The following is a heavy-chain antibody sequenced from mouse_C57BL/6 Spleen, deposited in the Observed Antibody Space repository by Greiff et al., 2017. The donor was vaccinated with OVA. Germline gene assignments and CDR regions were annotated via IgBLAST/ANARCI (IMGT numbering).Heavy chain of an antibody. J-gene: IGHJ3*01. CDR2: INPSSGYT. Sequence: VQLQQSGAELARPGASVKMSCKASGYTFTSYTMHWVKQRPGQGLEWIGYINPSSGYTKYNQKFKDKATLTADKSSSTAYMQLSSLTSEDSAVYDCASPDGNEGNGMAYWGQGTLVTVSA. CDR3: ASPDGNEGNGMAY. D-gene: IGHD2-1*01. CDR1: GYTFTSYT. V-gene: IGHV1-4*01.